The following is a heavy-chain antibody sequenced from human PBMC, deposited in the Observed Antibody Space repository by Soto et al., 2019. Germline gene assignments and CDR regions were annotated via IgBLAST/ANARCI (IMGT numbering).Heavy chain of an antibody. J-gene: IGHJ4*02. Sequence: QVQLVESGGGVVQPGRSLRLSCAASGLTFSTYAMHWVRQGPGKGLEWVAVISYDGNNKYYADSVKGRFTISRDNSKNTRYLQVNSLRAEDTAVYYCATGDGYIYGYWGQGTLVTVSS. CDR3: ATGDGYIYGY. V-gene: IGHV3-30-3*01. D-gene: IGHD5-12*01. CDR1: GLTFSTYA. CDR2: ISYDGNNK.